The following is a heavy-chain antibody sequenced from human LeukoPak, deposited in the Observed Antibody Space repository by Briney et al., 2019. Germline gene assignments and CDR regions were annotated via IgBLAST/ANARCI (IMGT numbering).Heavy chain of an antibody. CDR3: AKDPSVYDSSGYPN. CDR2: IRYDGSNK. D-gene: IGHD3-22*01. Sequence: PGGSLRLSCAASGFTFSSYGMHWVRQASGKGLEWVAFIRYDGSNKYYADSVKGRFTISRDNSKNTLYLQMNSLRAEDTAVYYCAKDPSVYDSSGYPNWGQGTLVTVSS. V-gene: IGHV3-30*02. CDR1: GFTFSSYG. J-gene: IGHJ4*02.